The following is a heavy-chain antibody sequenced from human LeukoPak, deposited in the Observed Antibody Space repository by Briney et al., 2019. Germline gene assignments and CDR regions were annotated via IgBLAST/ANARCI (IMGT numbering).Heavy chain of an antibody. CDR3: ARVPTSYYDFWSGYRPPYYYYGMDV. CDR2: INHSGST. Sequence: SETLSLTCAVYGGSFSGYYWSWISQPPGKGLEWIGEINHSGSTNYNPSLKSRVTISVDTSKNQFSLKLSSVTAADTAVYYCARVPTSYYDFWSGYRPPYYYYGMDVWGQGTTVTVSS. D-gene: IGHD3-3*01. V-gene: IGHV4-34*01. CDR1: GGSFSGYY. J-gene: IGHJ6*02.